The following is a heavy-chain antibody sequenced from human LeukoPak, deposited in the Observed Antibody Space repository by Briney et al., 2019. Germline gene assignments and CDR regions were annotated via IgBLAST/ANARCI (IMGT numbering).Heavy chain of an antibody. CDR1: GYTFTGYY. CDR2: INPNSGGT. J-gene: IGHJ4*02. CDR3: ARDVTPQEGGGFDY. D-gene: IGHD3-16*01. Sequence: ASVKVSCKASGYTFTGYYMHWVRQAPGQGLERMGWINPNSGGTNYAQKFQGRVTMTRDTSISTAYMELTSLRSEDTAVYYCARDVTPQEGGGFDYWGQGTLVTVSS. V-gene: IGHV1-2*02.